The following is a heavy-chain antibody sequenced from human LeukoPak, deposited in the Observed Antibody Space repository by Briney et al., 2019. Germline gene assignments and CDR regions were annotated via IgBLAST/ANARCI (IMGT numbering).Heavy chain of an antibody. CDR1: GFTFSSYG. Sequence: GRSLRLSCAASGFTFSSYGMHWVRQAPGKWLEWVAVISYDGSNKYYADSVKGRFTISRDNSKNTLYLQMNSLRAEDTAVYYCAKDGPCGGDCYSFGYWGQGTLVTVSS. D-gene: IGHD2-21*02. CDR2: ISYDGSNK. J-gene: IGHJ4*02. CDR3: AKDGPCGGDCYSFGY. V-gene: IGHV3-30*18.